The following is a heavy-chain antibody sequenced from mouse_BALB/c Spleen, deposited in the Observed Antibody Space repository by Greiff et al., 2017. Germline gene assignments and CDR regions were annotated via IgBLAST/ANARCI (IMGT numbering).Heavy chain of an antibody. J-gene: IGHJ2*01. CDR3: ARSYYGSDY. V-gene: IGHV5-17*02. CDR2: ISSGSGTI. Sequence: EVQGVESGGGLVQPGGSRKLSCAASGFTFSSYGMHWVRQAPGKGLEWVAYISSGSGTIYYADTVKGRFTISRDNPKNTLFLQMTSLSSEDTAMYYCARSYYGSDYWGQGTTLTVSS. CDR1: GFTFSSYG. D-gene: IGHD1-2*01.